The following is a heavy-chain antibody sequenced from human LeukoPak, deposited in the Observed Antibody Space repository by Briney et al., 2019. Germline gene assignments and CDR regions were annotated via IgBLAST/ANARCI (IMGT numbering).Heavy chain of an antibody. CDR2: ISSSSSYI. D-gene: IGHD2-15*01. CDR1: GFTFSSYS. V-gene: IGHV3-21*01. J-gene: IGHJ3*02. Sequence: GGSLRLSCAASGFTFSSYSMNWVRQAPGKGLEWVSSISSSSSYIYYADSVKGRFTISRDNAKNSLYLQMNSLRAEDMAVYYCARDQEGSEFDIWGQGTMVTVSS. CDR3: ARDQEGSEFDI.